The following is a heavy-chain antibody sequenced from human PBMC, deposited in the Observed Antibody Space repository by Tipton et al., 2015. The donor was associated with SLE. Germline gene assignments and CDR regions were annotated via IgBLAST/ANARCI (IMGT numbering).Heavy chain of an antibody. Sequence: TLSLTCTVSGGSISSHHWSWIRQSPGKGLEWIGNIYDSGGSNYNPSLKSRLTISLDTSKNQFSLKLSSVTAADTAVYYCAREGCDSFYYYYYMDVWGKGTTVTVSS. D-gene: IGHD2-15*01. CDR1: GGSISSHH. V-gene: IGHV4-59*11. CDR2: IYDSGGS. CDR3: AREGCDSFYYYYYMDV. J-gene: IGHJ6*03.